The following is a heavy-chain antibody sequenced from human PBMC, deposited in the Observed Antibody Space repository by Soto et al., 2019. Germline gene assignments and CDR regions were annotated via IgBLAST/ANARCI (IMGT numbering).Heavy chain of an antibody. V-gene: IGHV3-30*18. CDR3: AKPIVAAGYYGMDV. D-gene: IGHD6-13*01. CDR1: GFTFRSYD. CDR2: ISFDGIKK. J-gene: IGHJ6*02. Sequence: GSLRLSCAASGFTFRSYDMHWVRQAPGKGLEWMGVISFDGIKKYYADSVKGRFTISRDSSKNKLYLQMNSLRAEDTAVYYCAKPIVAAGYYGMDVWGQGTTVPVSS.